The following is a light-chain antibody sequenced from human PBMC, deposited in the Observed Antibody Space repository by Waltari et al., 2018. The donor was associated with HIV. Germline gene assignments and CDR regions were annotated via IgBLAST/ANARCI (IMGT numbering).Light chain of an antibody. Sequence: DIEMTQSPDSLAVSLGESATINCNSSQSVLWSSKNKNYLAWYQQKPGHPPRLLIYWASTRESGVPDRCSCSGSGTEFTLNNSSLQTEDVADYFCQQFYDTPLTFGGGTKVDI. CDR3: QQFYDTPLT. V-gene: IGKV4-1*01. CDR1: QSVLWSSKNKNY. J-gene: IGKJ4*01. CDR2: WAS.